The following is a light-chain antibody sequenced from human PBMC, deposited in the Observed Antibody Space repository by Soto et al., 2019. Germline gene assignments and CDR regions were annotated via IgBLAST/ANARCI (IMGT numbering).Light chain of an antibody. Sequence: DIVMTQSPASLAVSLGERATINCKSSQSVLYSSNNKNYLAWYQQKPGQPPKLLIYWASTRESGVPDRFSGSGSGTDFTLTISSLQAEDVAVYYCQQYYSTPPITFGQGTRLEI. CDR2: WAS. J-gene: IGKJ5*01. CDR3: QQYYSTPPIT. CDR1: QSVLYSSNNKNY. V-gene: IGKV4-1*01.